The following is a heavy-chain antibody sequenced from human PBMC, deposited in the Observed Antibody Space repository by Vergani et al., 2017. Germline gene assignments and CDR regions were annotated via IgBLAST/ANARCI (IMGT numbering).Heavy chain of an antibody. J-gene: IGHJ1*01. CDR1: GFTFSSYA. CDR2: ISGSGGST. D-gene: IGHD6-19*01. CDR3: ARGLGGQWLAQEYFQH. Sequence: EVQLLESGGGLVQPGGSLRLSCAASGFTFSSYAMSWVRQAPGKGLEWVSGISGSGGSTYYADSVKGRFTISRDNSKNTLYLQMGSLRAEDMAVYYCARGLGGQWLAQEYFQHWGQGTLVTVSS. V-gene: IGHV3-23*01.